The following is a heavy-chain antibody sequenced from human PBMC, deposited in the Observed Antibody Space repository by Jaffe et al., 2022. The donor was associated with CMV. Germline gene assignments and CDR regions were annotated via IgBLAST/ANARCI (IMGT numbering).Heavy chain of an antibody. CDR2: IYYSGST. CDR3: ARQAEIAVAQFDP. CDR1: GGSISSYY. D-gene: IGHD6-19*01. V-gene: IGHV4-59*08. J-gene: IGHJ5*02. Sequence: QVQLQESGPGLVKPSETLSLTCTVSGGSISSYYWSWIRQPPGKGLEWIGYIYYSGSTNYNPSLKSRVTISVDTSKNQFSLKLSSVTAADTAVYYCARQAEIAVAQFDPWGQGTLVTVSS.